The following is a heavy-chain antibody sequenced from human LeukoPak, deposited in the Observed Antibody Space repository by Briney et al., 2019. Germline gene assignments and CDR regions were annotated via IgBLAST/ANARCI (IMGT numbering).Heavy chain of an antibody. D-gene: IGHD3-22*01. J-gene: IGHJ6*03. Sequence: SVKVSCKASGGTFSSYAISWVRQAPGQGLEWMGGIIPIFGTANYAQKFQGRVTITADESTSTAYMELSSLRSEDTAVYYCASNAGYYYDSSALKGYYYYMDVWGKGTTVTISS. CDR3: ASNAGYYYDSSALKGYYYYMDV. V-gene: IGHV1-69*13. CDR2: IIPIFGTA. CDR1: GGTFSSYA.